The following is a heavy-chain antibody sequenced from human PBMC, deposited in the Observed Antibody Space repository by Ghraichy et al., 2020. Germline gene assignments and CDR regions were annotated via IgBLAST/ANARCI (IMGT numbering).Heavy chain of an antibody. J-gene: IGHJ4*02. CDR2: INPNSGGT. Sequence: SVKVSCKASGYTFTGYYMHWVRQAPGQGLEWMGWINPNSGGTNYAQKFQGRVTMTRDTSISTAYMELSRLRSDDTAVYYCARVVNDYGDYEFDYWGQGTLVTVSS. CDR1: GYTFTGYY. CDR3: ARVVNDYGDYEFDY. V-gene: IGHV1-2*02. D-gene: IGHD4-17*01.